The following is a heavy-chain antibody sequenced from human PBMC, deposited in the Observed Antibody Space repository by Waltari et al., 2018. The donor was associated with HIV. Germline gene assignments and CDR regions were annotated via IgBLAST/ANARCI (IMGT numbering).Heavy chain of an antibody. CDR2: ISSSSTYI. D-gene: IGHD4-17*01. CDR3: ARDPYGDENY. CDR1: GFSFNTYS. Sequence: EVQLVQSGGGLVKPGGSLRLSCAASGFSFNTYSMKWVRQAPGKGLEWVSSISSSSTYIYYADSVKGRFTISRDNVKNSLYLQMNSLRAEDTAVYYCARDPYGDENYWGQGTLVTVSS. V-gene: IGHV3-21*01. J-gene: IGHJ4*02.